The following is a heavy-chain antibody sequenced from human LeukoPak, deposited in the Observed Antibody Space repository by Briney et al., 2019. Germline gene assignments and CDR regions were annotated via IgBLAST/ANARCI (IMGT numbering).Heavy chain of an antibody. CDR3: AKARIYDLGASEF. D-gene: IGHD3-16*01. V-gene: IGHV3-23*01. CDR2: ISGSGGST. J-gene: IGHJ3*01. CDR1: GFTFSSSA. Sequence: GGSLRLSCAASGFTFSSSAMSWVRQAPGKGLEWVSSISGSGGSTYYADSVKGRFTISRDNSKNTLYLQMHSLRVEDTAVYYCAKARIYDLGASEFWGQGTMVTVSS.